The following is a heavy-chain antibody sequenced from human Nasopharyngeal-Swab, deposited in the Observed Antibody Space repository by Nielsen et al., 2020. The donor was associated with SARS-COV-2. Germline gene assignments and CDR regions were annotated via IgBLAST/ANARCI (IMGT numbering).Heavy chain of an antibody. Sequence: WIRQPPGKGLEWIGYIYHTGSTNYNPSLKSRVTTSVDTSKNQFSLKLSSVTAADTAVYYCARERRDGYNSVCYFDYWGQGTLVTVSS. CDR2: IYHTGST. CDR3: ARERRDGYNSVCYFDY. D-gene: IGHD5-24*01. V-gene: IGHV4-59*01. J-gene: IGHJ4*02.